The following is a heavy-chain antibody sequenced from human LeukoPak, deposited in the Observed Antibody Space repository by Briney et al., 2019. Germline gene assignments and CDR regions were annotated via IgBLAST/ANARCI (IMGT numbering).Heavy chain of an antibody. V-gene: IGHV3-33*01. CDR1: GFTFSSYG. D-gene: IGHD3-22*01. Sequence: GGSLRLSCAASGFTFSSYGMHWVRQAPGKGLEWVAVIWYDGSNKYYADSVKGRFTISRDNSKNTLYLHMNSLRAEDTAVYYCARGEPYYYDSSGYFSGSYYGMDVWGQGTTVTVSS. CDR2: IWYDGSNK. CDR3: ARGEPYYYDSSGYFSGSYYGMDV. J-gene: IGHJ6*02.